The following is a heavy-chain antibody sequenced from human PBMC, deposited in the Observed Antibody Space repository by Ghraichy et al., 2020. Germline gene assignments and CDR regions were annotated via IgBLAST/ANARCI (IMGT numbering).Heavy chain of an antibody. CDR3: VRADSYDSRAYYRY. D-gene: IGHD3-22*01. V-gene: IGHV3-64D*06. CDR2: ISTNGGST. Sequence: GGSLRLSCSASGFTFTTYAIHWVRQAPGKGLEFVSSISTNGGSTYYADSVKGRFTISRDNSKNTVYLQMSSLRPEDTALYYCVRADSYDSRAYYRYWGQGTLVTVSS. CDR1: GFTFTTYA. J-gene: IGHJ4*02.